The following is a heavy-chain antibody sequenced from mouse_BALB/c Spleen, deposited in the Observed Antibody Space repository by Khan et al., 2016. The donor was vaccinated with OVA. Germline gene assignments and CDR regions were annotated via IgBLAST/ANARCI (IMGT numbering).Heavy chain of an antibody. CDR3: ARSVFGNYVRFYAMDY. J-gene: IGHJ4*01. Sequence: EVQLQQSGAGLVRPGASVKISCKAFGYTFTNHHINWVKQRPGQGLDWIGYINPYNDYTNYNQNFKGKATLTVDKSSSSAYLELSSLTSEDSAVYYCARSVFGNYVRFYAMDYWGQGTSVTVSS. CDR2: INPYNDYT. V-gene: IGHV1S45*01. D-gene: IGHD2-1*01. CDR1: GYTFTNHH.